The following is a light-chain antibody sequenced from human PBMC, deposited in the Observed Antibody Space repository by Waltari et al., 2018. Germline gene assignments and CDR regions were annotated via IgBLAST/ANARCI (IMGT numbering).Light chain of an antibody. J-gene: IGKJ2*01. CDR1: QSVRGTY. CDR3: QHYGTSYT. CDR2: GAS. Sequence: EIVLPQSPGTLSLSPGEGVTLSCRASQSVRGTYLAWYQQKPGQAPRLLIYGASNRATGTPHRFSGSGSGTFFTLTITGLEPEDFAVYYCQHYGTSYTFGQGTKLEI. V-gene: IGKV3-20*01.